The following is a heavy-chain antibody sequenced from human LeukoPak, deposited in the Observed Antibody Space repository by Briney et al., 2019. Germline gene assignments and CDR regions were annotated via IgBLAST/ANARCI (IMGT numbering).Heavy chain of an antibody. CDR1: GFTFSSYW. CDR2: IKSITDGGTT. D-gene: IGHD7-27*01. V-gene: IGHV3-15*01. CDR3: TRDRFYWGSGFDY. J-gene: IGHJ4*02. Sequence: PGGSLRLSCAASGFTFSSYWMSWVRQAPGKRLEWVGRIKSITDGGTTDYAAPVKGRFTISRADSYNTLYLQMNSLKTEDSAVYYCTRDRFYWGSGFDYWGQGTLVTVSS.